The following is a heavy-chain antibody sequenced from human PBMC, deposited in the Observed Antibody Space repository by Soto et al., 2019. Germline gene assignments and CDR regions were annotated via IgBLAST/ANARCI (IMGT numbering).Heavy chain of an antibody. Sequence: SETLSLTCTVSGGSISSSSYYWGWIRQPPGKGLEWIATIYYSGSTYYNPSLKSRVTISVDTSKNHFSLRLSSVTAADTAVYYCARLLDVLHFAYWAQGTLVTVS. CDR1: GGSISSSSYY. J-gene: IGHJ4*02. V-gene: IGHV4-39*02. CDR3: ARLLDVLHFAY. CDR2: IYYSGST. D-gene: IGHD3-9*01.